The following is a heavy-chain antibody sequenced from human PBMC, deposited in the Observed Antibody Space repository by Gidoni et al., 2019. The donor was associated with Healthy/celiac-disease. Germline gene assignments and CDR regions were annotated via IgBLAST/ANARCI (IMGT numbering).Heavy chain of an antibody. D-gene: IGHD1-26*01. V-gene: IGHV3-30-3*01. CDR2: ISYDGINY. Sequence: QVQLVESGGGVVQPGRSLRLSCAASGFTFGSYAMHWVRHAPGKGRECVAVISYDGINYYYADSVKGRFTISRDNSKNTLYLQMNSLRAEDTAVYYCARDGELAYDWGQGTLVTVSS. CDR3: ARDGELAYD. J-gene: IGHJ4*02. CDR1: GFTFGSYA.